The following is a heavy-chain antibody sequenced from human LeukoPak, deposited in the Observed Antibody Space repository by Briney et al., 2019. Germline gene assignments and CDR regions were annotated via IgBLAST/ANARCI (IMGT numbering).Heavy chain of an antibody. D-gene: IGHD3-3*01. J-gene: IGHJ4*02. CDR1: GGTFSSYA. CDR3: ARDAREGGRTIFGVVIPYFDY. Sequence: ASVKVSCTASGGTFSSYAISWVRQAPGQGLEWMGGIIPIFGTANYAQKFQGRVTITADESTSTAYMELSSLRSEDTAVYYCARDAREGGRTIFGVVIPYFDYWGQGTLVTVSS. CDR2: IIPIFGTA. V-gene: IGHV1-69*13.